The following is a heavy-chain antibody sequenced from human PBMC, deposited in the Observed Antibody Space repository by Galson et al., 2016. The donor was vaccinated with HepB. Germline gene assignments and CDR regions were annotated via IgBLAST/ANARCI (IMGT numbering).Heavy chain of an antibody. CDR2: IGFGGDT. CDR1: GFTFSRHD. D-gene: IGHD3-10*01. CDR3: ARAAGTSGAGEGAFDI. Sequence: PLRLSCAASGFTFSRHDLHWVRQATGRALEWVSGIGFGGDTYYADSVKGRFVISRDNAENSLYLQMNDLRVGDTTVYFCARAAGTSGAGEGAFDIWGHGTTVIISS. V-gene: IGHV3-13*01. J-gene: IGHJ3*02.